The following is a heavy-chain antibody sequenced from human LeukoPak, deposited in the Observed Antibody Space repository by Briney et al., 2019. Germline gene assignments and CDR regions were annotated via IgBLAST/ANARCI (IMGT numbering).Heavy chain of an antibody. Sequence: GGSLRLSCAASGFTFSSHWMHWVRQVPGKGRVWVSRINSDGTTSYADSVKGRFTISRNNAKNTLYLQMNNLRVEDTAVYYCARDGSLPDYWGQGTLVTVSS. CDR2: INSDGTT. CDR3: ARDGSLPDY. J-gene: IGHJ4*02. CDR1: GFTFSSHW. V-gene: IGHV3-74*01.